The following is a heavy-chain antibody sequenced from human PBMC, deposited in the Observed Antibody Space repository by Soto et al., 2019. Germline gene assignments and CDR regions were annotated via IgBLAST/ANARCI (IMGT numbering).Heavy chain of an antibody. CDR2: MNSDGNTT. J-gene: IGHJ6*02. CDR1: GFRFGDYW. CDR3: ARGNYYSMDV. V-gene: IGHV3-74*01. Sequence: GGSLRLSCAASGFRFGDYWVTWVRQAPGKGLVWVSRMNSDGNTTNYADSVKGRFTISRDNAKNTLYLQMNSLRAEDTAVYYCARGNYYSMDVWGQGTTVTVSS.